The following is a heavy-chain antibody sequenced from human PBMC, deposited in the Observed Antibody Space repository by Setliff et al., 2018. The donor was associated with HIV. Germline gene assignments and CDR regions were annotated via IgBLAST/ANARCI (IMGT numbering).Heavy chain of an antibody. J-gene: IGHJ6*03. CDR3: ASLDGSESPYIYYYYMDV. CDR1: GGSISGGVHY. Sequence: PSETLSLTCTVSGGSISGGVHYWSWIRQHPGKGLEWIGYIHYSGSTYYNPSLKSRAAISVDTSKNQISLKLSSVTAADTAVYYCASLDGSESPYIYYYYMDVWGKGTAVTVSS. CDR2: IHYSGST. D-gene: IGHD3-10*01. V-gene: IGHV4-30-4*08.